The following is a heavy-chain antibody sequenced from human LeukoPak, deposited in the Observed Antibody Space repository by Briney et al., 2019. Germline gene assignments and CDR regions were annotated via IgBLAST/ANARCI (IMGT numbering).Heavy chain of an antibody. CDR1: GFTFSSYG. CDR3: ARSRNVRTFDY. CDR2: IRHDGTNQ. J-gene: IGHJ4*02. Sequence: PGGSLRLPCAASGFTFSSYGIHWVRQAPGKGLEWVTFIRHDGTNQHYGDSVKGRFTICRDNLKNTVFLQMNRVRAEDTAVYFCARSRNVRTFDYWGQGTLVAVSS. V-gene: IGHV3-30*02.